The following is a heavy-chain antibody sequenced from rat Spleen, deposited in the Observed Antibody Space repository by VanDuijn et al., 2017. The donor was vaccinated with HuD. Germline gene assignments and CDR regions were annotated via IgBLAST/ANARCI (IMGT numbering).Heavy chain of an antibody. CDR1: GFTFSDYY. Sequence: EVQLVESDGGLVQPGRSLKLSCAASGFTFSDYYMAWVRQAPTKGLEWVASITYDGGSTYYRDSVKGRFTISRDNSKSSLYLQMDSLRSEDTATYYCARQDTSGYSNWFAYWGQGTLVTVSS. CDR3: ARQDTSGYSNWFAY. J-gene: IGHJ3*01. D-gene: IGHD4-3*01. CDR2: ITYDGGST. V-gene: IGHV5-20*01.